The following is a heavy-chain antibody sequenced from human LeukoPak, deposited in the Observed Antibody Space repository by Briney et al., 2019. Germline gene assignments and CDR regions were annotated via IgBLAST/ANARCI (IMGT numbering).Heavy chain of an antibody. CDR3: VRDSGYSSSWYLIDDDFDI. J-gene: IGHJ3*02. D-gene: IGHD6-13*01. Sequence: PSETLSLTCAVSGGSVSGYYWSWVRQFPGGRLEWIGYIHYSGRTNYNPSLKSRITLSLETSSNQISLELKSVTSADTALYYCVRDSGYSSSWYLIDDDFDIWGQGTMVIVSA. CDR1: GGSVSGYY. V-gene: IGHV4-59*02. CDR2: IHYSGRT.